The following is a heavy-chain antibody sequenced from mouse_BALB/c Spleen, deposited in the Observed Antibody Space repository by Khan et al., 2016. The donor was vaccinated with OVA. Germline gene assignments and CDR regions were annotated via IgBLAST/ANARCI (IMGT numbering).Heavy chain of an antibody. CDR2: INPGNGVI. CDR3: TRGGFSWFAY. J-gene: IGHJ3*01. CDR1: GYIFTSYF. D-gene: IGHD3-1*01. Sequence: QVQLQQSGAELVKPGASVKLSCKASGYIFTSYFLYWVKQRPGQGLECSGGINPGNGVINFNEKFKNKATLTVDKSYNTAYMQLSGLTSEDSAVYYCTRGGFSWFAYWGQGTLVTVSS. V-gene: IGHV1S81*02.